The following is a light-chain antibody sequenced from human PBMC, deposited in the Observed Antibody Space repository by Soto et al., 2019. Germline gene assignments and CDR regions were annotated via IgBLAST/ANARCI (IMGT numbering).Light chain of an antibody. Sequence: EIVMTQSPGTLSVSPGERATLSCRASQSVSSNLAWYQQKPGQAPRLLIYDASNRATGIPARFSGSGSGTDFTLIISSLEPEDLAVYYCQQRSNWPLTFGGGTKVEIK. CDR3: QQRSNWPLT. V-gene: IGKV3-11*01. CDR2: DAS. CDR1: QSVSSN. J-gene: IGKJ4*01.